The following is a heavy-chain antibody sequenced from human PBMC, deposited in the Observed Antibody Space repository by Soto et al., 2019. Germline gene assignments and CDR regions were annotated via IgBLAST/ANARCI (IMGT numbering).Heavy chain of an antibody. CDR1: GGTFSSYA. CDR3: ARDNDYDFWSGPYYYYGMDV. Sequence: SVKVSCKASGGTFSSYAISWVRQAPGQGLECMGGIIPIFGTANYAQKFQGRVTITADESTSTAYMELSSLRSEDTAVYYCARDNDYDFWSGPYYYYGMDVWGQGTTVTVSS. D-gene: IGHD3-3*01. CDR2: IIPIFGTA. V-gene: IGHV1-69*13. J-gene: IGHJ6*02.